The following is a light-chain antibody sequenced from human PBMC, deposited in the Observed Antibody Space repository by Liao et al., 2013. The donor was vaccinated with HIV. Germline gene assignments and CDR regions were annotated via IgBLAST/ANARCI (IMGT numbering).Light chain of an antibody. CDR1: KLGDEY. CDR2: QDT. Sequence: SYELTQPPSVSVSPGQTASITCSGDKLGDEYASWYQQKPGQSPVLVIYQDTRRPSGIPERFSGSNSGNTATLTISGTQAMDEADYYCQAWASSTVVFGGGTKLTVL. V-gene: IGLV3-1*01. CDR3: QAWASSTVV. J-gene: IGLJ2*01.